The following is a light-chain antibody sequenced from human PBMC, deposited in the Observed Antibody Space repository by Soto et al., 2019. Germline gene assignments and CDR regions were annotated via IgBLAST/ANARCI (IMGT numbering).Light chain of an antibody. Sequence: EIVMTQSPATLSVSPGERATLSCRASQSLSNKLAWYQQKPGRAPRLLIFRASTRATGIPARFSGSGSGTEFTLTISSLQSVDFAVYYCQQYNNWPYTFGQGTKLEMK. CDR2: RAS. CDR1: QSLSNK. V-gene: IGKV3-15*01. CDR3: QQYNNWPYT. J-gene: IGKJ2*01.